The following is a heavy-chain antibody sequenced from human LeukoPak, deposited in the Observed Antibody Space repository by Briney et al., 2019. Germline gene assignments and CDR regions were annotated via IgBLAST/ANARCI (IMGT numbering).Heavy chain of an antibody. Sequence: GGSLRLSCAASGFTFSTYSMNWVRQVPGKGLEWVSGISRDGGRTGYADSVQGRFTISRDNSRNSLHLQMNSLRVEDTAFYYCVKDSNYDFWSGYSKGFDNWGQGTLVTVSS. D-gene: IGHD3-3*01. CDR3: VKDSNYDFWSGYSKGFDN. J-gene: IGHJ4*02. CDR1: GFTFSTYS. CDR2: ISRDGGRT. V-gene: IGHV3-20*04.